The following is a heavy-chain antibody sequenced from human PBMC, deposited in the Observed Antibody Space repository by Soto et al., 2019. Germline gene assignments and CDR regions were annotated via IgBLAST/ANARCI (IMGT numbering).Heavy chain of an antibody. CDR3: ARMIRSYYYGVAV. Sequence: SETLSLTCTVSGGSISRYYWSWIRQPPGKGLEWIGHIHYSGSTNYNPSLESRVTISVDTSKNQLSLNLSSVTAADTAVYYCARMIRSYYYGVAVWGQGTTVTVSS. V-gene: IGHV4-59*01. D-gene: IGHD3-22*01. CDR1: GGSISRYY. J-gene: IGHJ6*02. CDR2: IHYSGST.